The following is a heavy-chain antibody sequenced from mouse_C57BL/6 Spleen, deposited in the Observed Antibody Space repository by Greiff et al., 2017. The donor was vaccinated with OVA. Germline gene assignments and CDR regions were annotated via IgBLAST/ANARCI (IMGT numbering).Heavy chain of an antibody. Sequence: VQLQQSGPELVKPGASVKIPCKASGYTFTDYNMDWVKQSHGKSLEWIGDINPNNGGTIYNQKFKGKATLTVDKSSSTAYMELRSLTSEDTAVYYCARGITTVVATGNYFDYWGQGTTLTVSS. CDR1: GYTFTDYN. V-gene: IGHV1-18*01. D-gene: IGHD1-1*01. J-gene: IGHJ2*01. CDR3: ARGITTVVATGNYFDY. CDR2: INPNNGGT.